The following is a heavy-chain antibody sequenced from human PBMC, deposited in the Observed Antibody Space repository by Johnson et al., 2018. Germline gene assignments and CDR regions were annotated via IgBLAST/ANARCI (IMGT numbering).Heavy chain of an antibody. D-gene: IGHD3-22*01. V-gene: IGHV3-74*01. CDR1: GFTFSSYW. Sequence: EVQLVESGGGLVQPGGSLRLSCAASGFTFSSYWMHWVRQAPGKGLVWVSRINSDGSSTSYADSVKGRFTISRDNAKNTLYLQMNSLRAEDTAVYYCAGYYYGSSGYYYDDDAFDIWGQGTMVTVSS. CDR3: AGYYYGSSGYYYDDDAFDI. J-gene: IGHJ3*02. CDR2: INSDGSST.